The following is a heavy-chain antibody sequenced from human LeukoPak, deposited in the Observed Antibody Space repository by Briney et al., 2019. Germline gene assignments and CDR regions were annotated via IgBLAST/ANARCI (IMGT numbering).Heavy chain of an antibody. V-gene: IGHV3-21*01. J-gene: IGHJ6*03. D-gene: IGHD3-3*01. Sequence: GGSLRLSCAASGFTFSSYSMNWVRQAPGMGLEWVSSISSSSSYIYYADSVKGRFTISRDNAKNSLYLQMNSLRAEDTAVYYCARAGANTVFGVAYYYYYMDVWGKGTTVTVSS. CDR1: GFTFSSYS. CDR3: ARAGANTVFGVAYYYYYMDV. CDR2: ISSSSSYI.